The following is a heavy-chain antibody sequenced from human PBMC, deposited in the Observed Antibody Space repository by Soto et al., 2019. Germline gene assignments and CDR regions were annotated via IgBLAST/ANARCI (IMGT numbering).Heavy chain of an antibody. J-gene: IGHJ3*02. V-gene: IGHV4-34*01. CDR2: INHSGST. CDR3: ARTGYSSGWYKAAFDI. D-gene: IGHD6-19*01. CDR1: GGSFSGYY. Sequence: QVQLQQWGAGLLKPSETLSLTCAVYGGSFSGYYWSWIRQPPGKGLEWIGEINHSGSTNYNPSLTSRVTISVDTSKNQFSLKLSSVTAADTAVYYCARTGYSSGWYKAAFDIWGQGTMVTVSS.